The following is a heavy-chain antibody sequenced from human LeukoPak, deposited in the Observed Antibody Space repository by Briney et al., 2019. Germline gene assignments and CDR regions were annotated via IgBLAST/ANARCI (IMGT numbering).Heavy chain of an antibody. CDR3: AKLGSPRAY. J-gene: IGHJ4*02. Sequence: SETLSLTCAVSGYSISSGYYWGWIRQPPGKGLEWIGSIYHSGSTYYNPSLKSRVTISVDTSKNQFSLKLSSVTAADTAVYYCAKLGSPRAYWGQGILVTVSS. V-gene: IGHV4-38-2*01. D-gene: IGHD1-26*01. CDR2: IYHSGST. CDR1: GYSISSGYY.